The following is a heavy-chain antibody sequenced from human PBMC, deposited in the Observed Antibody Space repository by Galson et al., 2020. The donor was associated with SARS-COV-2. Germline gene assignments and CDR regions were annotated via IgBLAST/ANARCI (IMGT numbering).Heavy chain of an antibody. J-gene: IGHJ3*02. D-gene: IGHD3-10*01. CDR2: ISYNGIHQ. CDR1: GFTFSNYG. V-gene: IGHV3-30*03. CDR3: ARDILDVSLVRGVLKGDAFDI. Sequence: GGSLRLSCAASGFTFSNYGIHWVRQAPGKGLEWVTVISYNGIHQYYADSVKGRFTISRDNSKDTLYLQMSSLTTEDTAIYYCARDILDVSLVRGVLKGDAFDIWGHGTMVTVSS.